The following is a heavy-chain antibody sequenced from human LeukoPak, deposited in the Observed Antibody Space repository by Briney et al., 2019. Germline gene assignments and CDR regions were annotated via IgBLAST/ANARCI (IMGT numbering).Heavy chain of an antibody. CDR3: ATPTNPSDY. Sequence: GGSLRLSCAASGFTFSSYSMNWVRQAPGKGLEWVAVISYDGSNKYYADSVKGRFTISRDNSKNTLYLQMNSLRAEDTAVYYCATPTNPSDYWGQGTLVTVSS. J-gene: IGHJ4*02. CDR2: ISYDGSNK. CDR1: GFTFSSYS. V-gene: IGHV3-30*03.